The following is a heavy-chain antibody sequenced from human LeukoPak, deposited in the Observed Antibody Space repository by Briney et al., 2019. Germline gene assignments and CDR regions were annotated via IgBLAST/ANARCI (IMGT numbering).Heavy chain of an antibody. V-gene: IGHV3-23*01. CDR2: ISGSGGST. J-gene: IGHJ4*02. D-gene: IGHD4-17*01. CDR3: AKQGNYGDYHFDY. Sequence: SGGSLRLSCAASGFTFSSYAMSWVRQAPGKGLEWVSAISGSGGSTYYADSVKGRFTISRDNSKNTLYLQMNSLRAEDTAVYCCAKQGNYGDYHFDYWGQGTLVTVSS. CDR1: GFTFSSYA.